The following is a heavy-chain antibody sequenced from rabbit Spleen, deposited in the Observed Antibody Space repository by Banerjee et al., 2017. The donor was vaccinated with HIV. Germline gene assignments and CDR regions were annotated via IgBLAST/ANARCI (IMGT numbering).Heavy chain of an antibody. CDR3: ARAGEGGDGYLNL. CDR1: GVSFSRSSY. J-gene: IGHJ4*01. Sequence: QSLEESGGDLVKPGASLPLTCTASGVSFSRSSYMCWVRQAPGKGLEWIACIEGGSSAFSYFASWAKGRFTISKTSSTTVTLQMTSLTAADTATYFCARAGEGGDGYLNLWGPGTLVTVS. V-gene: IGHV1S40*01. D-gene: IGHD5-1*01. CDR2: IEGGSSAFS.